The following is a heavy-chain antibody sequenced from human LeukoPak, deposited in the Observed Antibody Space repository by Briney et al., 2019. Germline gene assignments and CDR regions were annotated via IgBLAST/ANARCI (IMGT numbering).Heavy chain of an antibody. CDR3: ARDQGGGSYYDVDY. Sequence: GASVKVSCKASGGTFSSYTISWVRQAPGQGLEWMGGIIPIFGTANYAQKLQGRVTMTTDTSTSTAYMELRSLRSDDTAVYYCARDQGGGSYYDVDYWGQGTLVTVSS. V-gene: IGHV1-69*05. CDR2: IIPIFGTA. D-gene: IGHD1-26*01. J-gene: IGHJ4*02. CDR1: GGTFSSYT.